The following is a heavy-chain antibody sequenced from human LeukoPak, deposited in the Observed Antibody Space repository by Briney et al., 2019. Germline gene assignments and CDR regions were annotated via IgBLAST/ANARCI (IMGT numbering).Heavy chain of an antibody. D-gene: IGHD5-12*01. V-gene: IGHV3-53*01. CDR2: IYSGGST. CDR1: GLTVSSNY. CDR3: ATNSGYDYFPRLYGMDV. J-gene: IGHJ6*02. Sequence: GGSLRLSCAASGLTVSSNYMSWVRQAPGKGLEWVSVIYSGGSTYYADSVKGRFTISRDNSKDTLYLQMNSLRAEDTAVYYCATNSGYDYFPRLYGMDVWGQGTTVTVSS.